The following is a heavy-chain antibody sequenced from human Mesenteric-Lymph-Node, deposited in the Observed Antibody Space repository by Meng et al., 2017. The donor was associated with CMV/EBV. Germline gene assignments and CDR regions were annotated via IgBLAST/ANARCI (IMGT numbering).Heavy chain of an antibody. V-gene: IGHV1-8*01. CDR3: ARGWEAAWGTDV. D-gene: IGHD6-13*01. CDR1: GYTFTSYD. J-gene: IGHJ6*02. Sequence: ASVKVSCKAFGYTFTSYDINWVRQATGQGLEWMGWMNPDSGKTVYAQKFQGRVTMTRSTSISTAYMELSSLRSEDTAMYYCARGWEAAWGTDVWGQGTTVTVSS. CDR2: MNPDSGKT.